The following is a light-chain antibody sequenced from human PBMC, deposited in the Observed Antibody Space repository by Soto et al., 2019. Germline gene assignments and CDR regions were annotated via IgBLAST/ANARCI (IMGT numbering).Light chain of an antibody. CDR3: QRYDSWT. V-gene: IGKV3-20*01. J-gene: IGKJ1*01. CDR1: QSVSSNY. Sequence: EIVLTQSPGTLPLSPGERATLSCRASQSVSSNYLAWFQQRPGQAPRLLIYGASIRATRIPARFSGSGSGTDFTLPISRLEPEGFAVYYCQRYDSWTFGQGTKVDIK. CDR2: GAS.